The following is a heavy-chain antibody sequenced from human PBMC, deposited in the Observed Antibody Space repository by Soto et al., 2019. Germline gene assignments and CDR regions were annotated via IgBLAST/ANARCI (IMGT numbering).Heavy chain of an antibody. V-gene: IGHV1-18*01. Sequence: ASVKVSCKASGYTFTSYGISWVRQAPGQGLEWMGWISAYNGNTNYAQTLQGRVTMTTDTSTSTAYMELRSLRSDDTAVYYCARGSGLTMVRGVIDYWVQGTLVNVS. J-gene: IGHJ4*02. CDR2: ISAYNGNT. D-gene: IGHD3-10*01. CDR3: ARGSGLTMVRGVIDY. CDR1: GYTFTSYG.